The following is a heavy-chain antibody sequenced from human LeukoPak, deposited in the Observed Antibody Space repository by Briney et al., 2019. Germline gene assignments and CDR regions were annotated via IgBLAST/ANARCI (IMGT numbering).Heavy chain of an antibody. CDR3: ARKLGYCRVSSCRTFDY. CDR1: GGSFSGYY. J-gene: IGHJ4*02. D-gene: IGHD2-15*01. V-gene: IGHV4-34*01. CDR2: INHSGST. Sequence: SETLSLTCAVYGGSFSGYYWSWVRQPPGKGLEWVGEINHSGSTNYNPSHQTRVNISVDTSKKQFSLKLSSETATDTAVYYSARKLGYCRVSSCRTFDYWGQGTLVTVSS.